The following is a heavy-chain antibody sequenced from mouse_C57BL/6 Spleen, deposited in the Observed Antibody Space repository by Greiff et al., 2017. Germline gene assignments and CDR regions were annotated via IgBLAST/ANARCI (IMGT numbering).Heavy chain of an antibody. V-gene: IGHV1-50*01. CDR3: ARDDTGY. Sequence: VQLQPSGAELVKPGASVKLSCKASGYTFTSYWMQWVKQRPGQGLEWIGEIDPSDSYTNYNQKFKGKATLTVDTSSSTAYMQLSSLTSEDSAVYYGARDDTGYWGQGTTLTVSS. D-gene: IGHD4-1*01. J-gene: IGHJ2*01. CDR1: GYTFTSYW. CDR2: IDPSDSYT.